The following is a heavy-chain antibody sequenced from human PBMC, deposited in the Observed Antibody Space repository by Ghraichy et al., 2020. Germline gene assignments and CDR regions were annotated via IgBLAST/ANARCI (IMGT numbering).Heavy chain of an antibody. CDR3: ARSYSSGWNPSSAFDI. J-gene: IGHJ3*02. Sequence: SQTLSLTCAISGDSVSSNSAAWNWIRQSPSRGLEWLGRTYYRSKWYNDYAVSVKSRITINPDTSKNQFSLQLNSVTPEDTAVYYCARSYSSGWNPSSAFDIWGQGTMVTVSS. CDR1: GDSVSSNSAA. V-gene: IGHV6-1*01. D-gene: IGHD6-19*01. CDR2: TYYRSKWYN.